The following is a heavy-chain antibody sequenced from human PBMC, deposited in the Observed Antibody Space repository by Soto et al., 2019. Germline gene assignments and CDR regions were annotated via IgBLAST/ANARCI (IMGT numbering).Heavy chain of an antibody. CDR3: AREPSWELRAFDI. D-gene: IGHD1-26*01. CDR1: GFTFTNYG. Sequence: QVQLVESGGGVVQPGRSLRLSCAASGFTFTNYGMHWVRQAPGKGLEWVALIWFDGSNKYYADSVKGRFTVSRDISKNTVFLHMNSLRAEDTAVYYCAREPSWELRAFDIWGQGTMVSVSS. V-gene: IGHV3-33*01. CDR2: IWFDGSNK. J-gene: IGHJ3*02.